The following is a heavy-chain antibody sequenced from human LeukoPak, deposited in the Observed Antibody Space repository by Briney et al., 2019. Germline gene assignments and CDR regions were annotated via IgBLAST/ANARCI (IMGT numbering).Heavy chain of an antibody. Sequence: SVKVSCKAPGGTFSSYAISWVRQAPGQGLEWMGGIIPIFGTANYAQKFQGRVTITADESTSTAYMELSSLRSEDTAVYYCARDSTSFNDAFDIWGQGTMVTVSS. CDR1: GGTFSSYA. CDR3: ARDSTSFNDAFDI. D-gene: IGHD2-2*01. V-gene: IGHV1-69*13. J-gene: IGHJ3*02. CDR2: IIPIFGTA.